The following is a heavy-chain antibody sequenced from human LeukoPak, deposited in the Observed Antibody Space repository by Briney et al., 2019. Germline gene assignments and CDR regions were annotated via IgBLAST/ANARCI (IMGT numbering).Heavy chain of an antibody. Sequence: PSDTLSLTCTVSGGSISSSSFFWAWIRQPPGKGLERIGIIYYSGSTYYNPSLKSRVTISVDTSQNQFSLRLSSVTAADTAVYYCARQYCTSGSCPDYFDYWGQGTLVTVSS. D-gene: IGHD2-15*01. CDR3: ARQYCTSGSCPDYFDY. V-gene: IGHV4-39*01. CDR2: IYYSGST. CDR1: GGSISSSSFF. J-gene: IGHJ4*02.